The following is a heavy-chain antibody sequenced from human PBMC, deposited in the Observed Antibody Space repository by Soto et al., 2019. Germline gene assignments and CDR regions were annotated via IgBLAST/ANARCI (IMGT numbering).Heavy chain of an antibody. V-gene: IGHV3-30*18. CDR3: AKDFRGYSGYDYYLDY. CDR2: ISYDGSNK. Sequence: QVQLVESGGGVVQPRRSLRLSCAASGFTFSSYGMHWVRQAPGKGLEWVAVISYDGSNKYYADSVKGRFTISRDNSKNTLYLQMNSLRAEDTAVYYCAKDFRGYSGYDYYLDYWGQGTLVTVSS. J-gene: IGHJ4*02. D-gene: IGHD5-12*01. CDR1: GFTFSSYG.